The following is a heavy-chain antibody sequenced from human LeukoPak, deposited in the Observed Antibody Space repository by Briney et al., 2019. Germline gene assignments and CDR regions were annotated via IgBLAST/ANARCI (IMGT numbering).Heavy chain of an antibody. CDR1: GGSIRGYY. D-gene: IGHD3-10*01. CDR2: IYSSGST. Sequence: PSEALSLTCNVSGGSIRGYYWSWIRQPPGKGLEWIGYIYSSGSTNYNPSLKSRVTMSVDTSKNQFSLKVSSVTAADTAVYYCARVFDSGSQAYFYYMNVWGKGTTVTISS. V-gene: IGHV4-59*01. CDR3: ARVFDSGSQAYFYYMNV. J-gene: IGHJ6*03.